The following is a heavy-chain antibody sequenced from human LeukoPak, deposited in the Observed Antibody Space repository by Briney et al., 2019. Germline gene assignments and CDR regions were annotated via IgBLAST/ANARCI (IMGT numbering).Heavy chain of an antibody. V-gene: IGHV3-30*02. CDR2: IRYDGSDK. CDR1: GFIFTDYG. Sequence: PGGSLRLSCAASGFIFTDYGMHWVRQAPGKGLEWLTFIRYDGSDKYYADSVKGRFTISRDNAKSTLYLQMNSLRAEDTAVYYCARSGWPYYFDYWGQGTLVTVSS. J-gene: IGHJ4*02. CDR3: ARSGWPYYFDY. D-gene: IGHD3-22*01.